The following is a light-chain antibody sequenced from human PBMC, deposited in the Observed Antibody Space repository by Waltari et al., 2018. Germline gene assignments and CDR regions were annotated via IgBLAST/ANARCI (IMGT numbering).Light chain of an antibody. CDR2: DAS. Sequence: DIQMTQSPSSLSASVGDRVTITCQASQDISNYLHWHQQKPGKATKVLIYDASNLERGVPPRFSGSGSGTDFTCTISSLQPEDIGTYYCQQYDHLPYTFGQGTKLEI. CDR1: QDISNY. V-gene: IGKV1-33*01. J-gene: IGKJ2*01. CDR3: QQYDHLPYT.